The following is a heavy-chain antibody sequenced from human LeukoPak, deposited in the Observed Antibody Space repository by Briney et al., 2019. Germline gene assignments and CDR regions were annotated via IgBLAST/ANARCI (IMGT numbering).Heavy chain of an antibody. J-gene: IGHJ4*02. D-gene: IGHD6-19*01. CDR3: ARETSLAGFASGLGFNY. CDR2: IYGSGNT. CDR1: GGSISSWY. V-gene: IGHV4-59*01. Sequence: PSETLSLTCTVSGGSISSWYWSWIRQPPGKGLEWIRYIYGSGNTNYNPSLKSRVTMSIDTSKNQFSLKLTSVTAADTATYYCARETSLAGFASGLGFNYWGQGILVTVSS.